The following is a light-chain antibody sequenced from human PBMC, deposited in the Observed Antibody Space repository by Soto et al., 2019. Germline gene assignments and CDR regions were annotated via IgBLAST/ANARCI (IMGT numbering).Light chain of an antibody. V-gene: IGKV3-15*01. CDR1: QSVGSN. J-gene: IGKJ1*01. CDR3: QQYNERPPWT. CDR2: GAS. Sequence: EIVMTQSPATLSVSPGERATLSCRASQSVGSNVAWYQQKPGQAPRLLIYGASSRATGIPARVSGSGSGTDFTLTISSLQSDDVAVYYCQQYNERPPWTFGQGTKVEIK.